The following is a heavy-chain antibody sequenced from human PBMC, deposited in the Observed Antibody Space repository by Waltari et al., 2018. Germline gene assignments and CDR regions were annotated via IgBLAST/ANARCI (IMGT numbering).Heavy chain of an antibody. CDR1: GSTLTELS. CDR2: FDPEDGET. D-gene: IGHD3-10*01. CDR3: ATAKLLWFGEPPQGFFDY. V-gene: IGHV1-24*01. J-gene: IGHJ4*02. Sequence: QVQLVQSGAEVKKPGASVKVSCKVSGSTLTELSMHWVRQAPGKGLEWMGGFDPEDGETIYAQKFQGRVTMTEDTSTDTAYMELSSLRSEDTAVYYCATAKLLWFGEPPQGFFDYWGQGTLVTVSS.